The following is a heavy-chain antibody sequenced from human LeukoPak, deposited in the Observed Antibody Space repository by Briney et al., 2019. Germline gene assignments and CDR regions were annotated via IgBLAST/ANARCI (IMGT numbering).Heavy chain of an antibody. V-gene: IGHV4-61*02. CDR1: GGSISSGSYY. J-gene: IGHJ4*02. D-gene: IGHD6-19*01. CDR2: IYTSGST. CDR3: ASAGSSGWFFDY. Sequence: SETLSLTCTVSGGSISSGSYYWSWIRQPAGKGLEWIGRIYTSGSTNYSPSLKSRVTISVDTSKNQFSLKLSSVTAADTAVYYCASAGSSGWFFDYWGQGTLVTVSS.